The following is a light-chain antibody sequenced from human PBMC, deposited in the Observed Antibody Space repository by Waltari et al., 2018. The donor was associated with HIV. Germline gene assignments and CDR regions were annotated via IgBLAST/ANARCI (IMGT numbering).Light chain of an antibody. V-gene: IGLV1-47*01. Sequence: QSVLTQPPSTSGTPGQSVTITCSGSSSNIGRNFVYWYQQVPGTAPKLLSSRNSQRPSGVPDRFSGSKSGTSASLAISGLRAEDEADYYCAAWDDSLSGGVFGGGTKLTVL. CDR2: RNS. CDR3: AAWDDSLSGGV. J-gene: IGLJ2*01. CDR1: SSNIGRNF.